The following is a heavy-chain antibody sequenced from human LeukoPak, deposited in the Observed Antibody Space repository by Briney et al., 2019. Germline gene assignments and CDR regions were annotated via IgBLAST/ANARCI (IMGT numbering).Heavy chain of an antibody. V-gene: IGHV4-34*01. CDR3: ARGLVHRISDLHLGQSARGIYYFDY. Sequence: SETLSLTCAVYGGSFSGYYWSWIRQPPGKGLEWIGEINHSGSTNYNPSLKSRVTISVGTSKNQFSLKLSSVTAADTAVYYCARGLVHRISDLHLGQSARGIYYFDYWGQGTLVTVSS. CDR2: INHSGST. CDR1: GGSFSGYY. J-gene: IGHJ4*02. D-gene: IGHD2-8*02.